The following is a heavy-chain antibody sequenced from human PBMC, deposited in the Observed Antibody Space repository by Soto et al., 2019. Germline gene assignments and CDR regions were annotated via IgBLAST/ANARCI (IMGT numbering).Heavy chain of an antibody. J-gene: IGHJ4*02. CDR3: ARGPLPRLYSSSLPSAFDY. V-gene: IGHV3-33*01. CDR2: IWYDGSNK. D-gene: IGHD6-13*01. CDR1: GFTFSSYC. Sequence: GGSLRLSCAASGFTFSSYCMHWVRQAPGKGLEWVAVIWYDGSNKYYADSVKGRFTISRDNSKNTLYLQMNSLRAEDTAVYYCARGPLPRLYSSSLPSAFDYWGQGTLVTVSS.